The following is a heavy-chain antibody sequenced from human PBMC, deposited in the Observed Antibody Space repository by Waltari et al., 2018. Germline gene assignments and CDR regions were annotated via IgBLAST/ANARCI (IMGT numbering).Heavy chain of an antibody. CDR2: IYYSGST. J-gene: IGHJ5*02. V-gene: IGHV4-30-4*08. CDR1: GGSISSGDYY. CDR3: ARVEARLRFLEWTNWFDP. Sequence: QVQLQESGPGLVKPSQTLSLPCTVSGGSISSGDYYWSWNRQPPGKGLEWIGYIYYSGSTYYNPSLNSRVTISVDTSKNQFSLKLSSVTAADTAVYYCARVEARLRFLEWTNWFDPWGQGTLVTVSS. D-gene: IGHD3-3*01.